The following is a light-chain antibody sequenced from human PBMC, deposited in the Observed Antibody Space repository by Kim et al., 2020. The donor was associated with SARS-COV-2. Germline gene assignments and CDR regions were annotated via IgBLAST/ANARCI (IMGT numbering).Light chain of an antibody. CDR3: QQYGGSPLYS. CDR2: ATS. CDR1: QNVDSDS. Sequence: SPGQRATLSCRASQNVDSDSLAWYQQKPGQAPSLLIYATSTRATGIPDRFSGSGSGTDFTLTINRLETEDFAVYYCQQYGGSPLYSFGQGTKLEI. J-gene: IGKJ2*03. V-gene: IGKV3-20*01.